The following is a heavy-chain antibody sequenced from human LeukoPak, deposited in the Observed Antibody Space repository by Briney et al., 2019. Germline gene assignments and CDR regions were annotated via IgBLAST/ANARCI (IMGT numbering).Heavy chain of an antibody. V-gene: IGHV4-59*01. CDR3: ARELERRSVWFDP. J-gene: IGHJ5*02. Sequence: PSETLSLTCTVSGGSISSYYWSWIRQPPGKGLEWIGYIYYSGSTNYNPSLKSRVTISVDTPKNQFSLKLSSVTAADTAVYYCARELERRSVWFDPWGQGTLVTVSS. D-gene: IGHD1-1*01. CDR1: GGSISSYY. CDR2: IYYSGST.